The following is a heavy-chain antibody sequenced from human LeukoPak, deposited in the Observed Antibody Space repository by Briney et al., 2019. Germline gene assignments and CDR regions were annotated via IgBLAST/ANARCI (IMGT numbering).Heavy chain of an antibody. V-gene: IGHV3-23*01. D-gene: IGHD1-26*01. CDR2: ISSSGGST. CDR3: AKPSRSSGDYFSFDY. J-gene: IGHJ4*02. CDR1: GFNFRNYA. Sequence: GGSLRLSCAASGFNFRNYAMTWVRQAPGKGLEWVSAISSSGGSTYYTDSVKGRFNVSRDNSKNTVFLQMDSLRDADTAVYYCAKPSRSSGDYFSFDYWGQGTLVTVSS.